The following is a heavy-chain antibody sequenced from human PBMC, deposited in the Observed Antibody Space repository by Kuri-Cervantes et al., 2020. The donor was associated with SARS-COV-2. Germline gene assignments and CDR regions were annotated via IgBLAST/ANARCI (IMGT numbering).Heavy chain of an antibody. D-gene: IGHD2-21*02. V-gene: IGHV4-38-2*02. CDR2: IYYSGST. Sequence: GSLRLSCTVSGYSISSGYYWGWIRQPPGKGLEWIGSIYYSGSTYYNPSLKSRVTISVDTSKNQFSLKLSSVTAADTAVYYCARRGVGDYDAEYFQHWGQGTLVTVSS. CDR1: GYSISSGYY. J-gene: IGHJ1*01. CDR3: ARRGVGDYDAEYFQH.